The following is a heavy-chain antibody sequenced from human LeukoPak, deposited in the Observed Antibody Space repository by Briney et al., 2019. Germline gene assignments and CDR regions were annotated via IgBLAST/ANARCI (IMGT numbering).Heavy chain of an antibody. CDR3: ARGSKIRTELEAGDY. CDR1: GYTFTSYY. Sequence: ASVKVSCKASGYTFTSYYMHWVRQAPGQGLEWMGIINPSGGSTSYAQKFQGRVTMTRDMSTSTVYMELSSLRSEDTAVYYCARGSKIRTELEAGDYWGQGTLVTVSS. D-gene: IGHD6-25*01. CDR2: INPSGGST. J-gene: IGHJ4*02. V-gene: IGHV1-46*01.